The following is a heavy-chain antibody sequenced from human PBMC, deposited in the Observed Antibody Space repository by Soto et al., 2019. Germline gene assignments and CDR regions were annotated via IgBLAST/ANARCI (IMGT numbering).Heavy chain of an antibody. V-gene: IGHV3-23*03. CDR3: ARGPPTVGSINLVFDY. J-gene: IGHJ4*02. CDR2: INSGGEST. CDR1: GFTFNNFA. D-gene: IGHD1-26*01. Sequence: EVQLLESGGGLVQPGGSLKLSCAASGFTFNNFAMNWVRQAPGKGLEWVSLINSGGESTYYGVSVRGRFTISRDNSKKALYRQMHSLRANDTAVYFGARGPPTVGSINLVFDYWGQGAVVTVSS.